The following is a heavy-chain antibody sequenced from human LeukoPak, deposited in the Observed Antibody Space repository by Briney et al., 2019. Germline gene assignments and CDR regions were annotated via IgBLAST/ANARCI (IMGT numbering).Heavy chain of an antibody. Sequence: SETLSLTCTVSGGSISSNSYYWGWIRQSPGKGLEWIGSIYYSGSTYYKPSLKSRLTISVDTSKNHFSLKLSSVTAADTAVYYCARNRYYYGSRNYGVPTWFDPWGQGTLVTVSS. V-gene: IGHV4-39*02. D-gene: IGHD3-10*01. CDR1: GGSISSNSYY. CDR2: IYYSGST. CDR3: ARNRYYYGSRNYGVPTWFDP. J-gene: IGHJ5*02.